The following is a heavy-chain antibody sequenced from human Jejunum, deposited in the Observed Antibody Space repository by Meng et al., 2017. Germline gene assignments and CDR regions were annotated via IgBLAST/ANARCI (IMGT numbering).Heavy chain of an antibody. CDR2: INMDSSRT. V-gene: IGHV3-74*01. J-gene: IGHJ4*02. Sequence: GRGVESAGGLVPPGGSLGLSCAASGFTFNNYWMHWVRQAPGKGLVWVSRINMDSSRTVYAESVKGRFTISRDNAKNMVYLQMNGLRAEDTAVYYCAGERWEKSYAWWGQGTLVTVSS. CDR1: GFTFNNYW. D-gene: IGHD1-26*01. CDR3: AGERWEKSYAW.